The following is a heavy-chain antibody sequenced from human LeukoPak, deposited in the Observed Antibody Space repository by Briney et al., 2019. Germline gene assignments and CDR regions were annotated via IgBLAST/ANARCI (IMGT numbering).Heavy chain of an antibody. D-gene: IGHD1-26*01. CDR3: AREVSGSYLLDY. J-gene: IGHJ4*02. V-gene: IGHV4-59*01. CDR2: IYYSGST. Sequence: SETLSLTCTVSGGSISSYYWSWIRQPSGKGLEWIGYIYYSGSTNYNPSLKSRVTISVDTSKNQFSLKLSSVTAADTAVYYCAREVSGSYLLDYWGQGTLVTVSS. CDR1: GGSISSYY.